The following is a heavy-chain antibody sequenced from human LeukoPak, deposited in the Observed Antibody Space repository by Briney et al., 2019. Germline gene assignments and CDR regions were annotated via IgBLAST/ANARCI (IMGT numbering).Heavy chain of an antibody. CDR2: ISTYNGNT. CDR3: ARIPTSDY. V-gene: IGHV1-18*01. Sequence: ASVKVSCKASGYTFINYAISWVRQAPGQGLESMGWISTYNGNTNYAQKVQGRVTMTTDTSTSTVYMELRSLKSDDTAVYYCARIPTSDYWGQGTLVTVSS. J-gene: IGHJ4*02. CDR1: GYTFINYA.